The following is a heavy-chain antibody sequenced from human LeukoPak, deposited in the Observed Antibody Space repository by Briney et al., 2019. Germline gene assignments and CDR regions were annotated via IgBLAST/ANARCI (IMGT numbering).Heavy chain of an antibody. CDR1: GYTFSAYY. CDR2: INPASGGT. D-gene: IGHD1-7*01. Sequence: GASVKGSCKASGYTFSAYYIHWVRQATGQGLEYIGCINPASGGTNYAENFQGRITMTADASITTAYMELSSLRSDDTAVFYCARSFKTGANEGAAYWGQGTLVTVSS. V-gene: IGHV1-2*02. CDR3: ARSFKTGANEGAAY. J-gene: IGHJ4*02.